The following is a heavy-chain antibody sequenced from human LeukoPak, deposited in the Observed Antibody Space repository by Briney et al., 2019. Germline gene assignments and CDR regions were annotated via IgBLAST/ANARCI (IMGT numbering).Heavy chain of an antibody. CDR3: ATALKNVLLWFGEFLVY. J-gene: IGHJ4*02. CDR2: ISLDGNNK. V-gene: IGHV3-30-3*01. Sequence: GGSLRLSCAASGFTFSSYAIHWVRQAPGKGLEGVAVISLDGNNKYYADSVKGRFTISRDNSKNTLYLQMNNLGPEDTAVYYCATALKNVLLWFGEFLVYWGQGTPVTVSS. D-gene: IGHD3-10*01. CDR1: GFTFSSYA.